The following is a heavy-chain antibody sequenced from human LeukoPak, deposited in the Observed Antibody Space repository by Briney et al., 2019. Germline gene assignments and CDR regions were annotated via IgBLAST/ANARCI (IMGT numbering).Heavy chain of an antibody. Sequence: GGFLRLSCAASGFTFSSSAMSWVRQDPGKGLEWVSAISNNGGYTYYADSVQGRFTISRDNSKSTLCLQMNSLRAEDTAVYYCAKQLGYCSDGSCYFPYWGQGTLITVSS. CDR1: GFTFSSSA. CDR3: AKQLGYCSDGSCYFPY. D-gene: IGHD2-15*01. V-gene: IGHV3-23*01. J-gene: IGHJ4*02. CDR2: ISNNGGYT.